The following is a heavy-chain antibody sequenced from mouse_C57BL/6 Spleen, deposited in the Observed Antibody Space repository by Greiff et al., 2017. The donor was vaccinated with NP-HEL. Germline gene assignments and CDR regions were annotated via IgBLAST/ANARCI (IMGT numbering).Heavy chain of an antibody. D-gene: IGHD2-5*01. CDR3: ARGVAYYSNYYAMDY. CDR1: GYTFTDYY. CDR2: INPNNGGT. V-gene: IGHV1-26*01. Sequence: VQLQQSGPELVKPGASVKISCKASGYTFTDYYMNWVKQSHGKSLEWIGDINPNNGGTSYNQKFKGKATLTVDKSSSTAYMELRSLTSEDSAVYYCARGVAYYSNYYAMDYWGQGTSVTVSS. J-gene: IGHJ4*01.